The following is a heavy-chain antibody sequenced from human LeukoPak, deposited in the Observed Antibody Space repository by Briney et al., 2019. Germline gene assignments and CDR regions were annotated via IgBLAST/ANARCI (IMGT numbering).Heavy chain of an antibody. D-gene: IGHD3-10*01. CDR3: ARYGITIVRGGKYYFDS. CDR1: GGSISGYF. CDR2: IHYSGST. Sequence: SETLSLTCTVSGGSISGYFWSWIRQPPGKGPEWIGYIHYSGSTNYNPSLNSRVTISVDTSKNQFSLRLSSVTAAHTAAYFCARYGITIVRGGKYYFDSWGQGTLVTVSS. J-gene: IGHJ4*02. V-gene: IGHV4-59*08.